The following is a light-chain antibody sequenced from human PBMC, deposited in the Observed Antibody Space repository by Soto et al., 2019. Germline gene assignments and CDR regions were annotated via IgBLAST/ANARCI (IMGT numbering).Light chain of an antibody. CDR2: GAS. Sequence: EIVMTPSPATLSVSRGVRATLSCRASQSVSSNLAWYQQKPGQAPRLLIYGASTRATGIPARFSGSGSGTDFTLTISRLAPEDFAVYYCQDYGSSEWTFGQGTKVDI. CDR3: QDYGSSEWT. CDR1: QSVSSN. V-gene: IGKV3-15*01. J-gene: IGKJ1*01.